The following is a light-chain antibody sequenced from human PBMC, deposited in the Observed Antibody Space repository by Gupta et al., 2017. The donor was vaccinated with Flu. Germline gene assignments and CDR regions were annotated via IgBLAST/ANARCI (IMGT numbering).Light chain of an antibody. CDR2: EDN. V-gene: IGLV6-57*01. CDR1: SGSIATNY. J-gene: IGLJ2*01. Sequence: NFMLTQPHSVAESPGKTVTISCTRNSGSIATNYVQWYQQRPDSSPATVIYEDNLSTSEVPDRFSGSIDSSSNSASLTISGLKTEDEADYFCQSYDSFNRYVVFGGGTKLTVL. CDR3: QSYDSFNRYVV.